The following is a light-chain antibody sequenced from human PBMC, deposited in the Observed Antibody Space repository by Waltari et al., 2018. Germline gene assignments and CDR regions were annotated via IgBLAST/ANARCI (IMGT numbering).Light chain of an antibody. CDR2: AAS. Sequence: IQMTQSPSSLSASVGERVTITCRASQSVGNYVNLYQHRPGQAPKVLIYAASTLQGGVPSRFSGSGSGTVFTLTINSLQPEDLSIYYCQQTYSAPLSFGGGTKVEMK. J-gene: IGKJ4*01. V-gene: IGKV1-39*01. CDR1: QSVGNY. CDR3: QQTYSAPLS.